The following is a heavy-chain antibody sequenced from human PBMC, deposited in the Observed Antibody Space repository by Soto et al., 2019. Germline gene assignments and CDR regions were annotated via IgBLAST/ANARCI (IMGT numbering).Heavy chain of an antibody. J-gene: IGHJ4*02. CDR2: ISSSSSYI. Sequence: GGSLRLSCAASGFTFSSYTMNWVRQAPGKGLEWVSSISSSSSYIYYADSVKGRFTISRDNAKNSLYLQMNSLRAEDTAVYYCARDPGYCSGGSCFGYWGQGTLVTVSS. V-gene: IGHV3-21*01. CDR3: ARDPGYCSGGSCFGY. CDR1: GFTFSSYT. D-gene: IGHD2-15*01.